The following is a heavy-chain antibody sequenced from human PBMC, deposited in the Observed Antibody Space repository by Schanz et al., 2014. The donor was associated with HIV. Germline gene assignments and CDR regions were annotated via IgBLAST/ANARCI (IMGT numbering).Heavy chain of an antibody. CDR1: GFTFRSYA. V-gene: IGHV3-33*08. CDR3: ARGSGPYYYYYGMDV. Sequence: QVQLVESGGGVVQPGRSLRLSCAASGFTFRSYAMHWVRQAPGKGLEWVAVIWYDGRNKYYADSVKGRFTISRDNSKNTLYLQMNSLRAEDTAVYYCARGSGPYYYYYGMDVWGQGTTVTVSS. J-gene: IGHJ6*02. CDR2: IWYDGRNK. D-gene: IGHD3-10*01.